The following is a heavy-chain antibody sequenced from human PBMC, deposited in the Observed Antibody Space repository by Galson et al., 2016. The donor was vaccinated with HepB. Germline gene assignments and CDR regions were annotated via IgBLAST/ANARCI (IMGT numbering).Heavy chain of an antibody. D-gene: IGHD3-3*01. CDR2: INPANGNT. CDR1: GYSFTSYG. J-gene: IGHJ4*02. Sequence: SVKVSCKAPGYSFTSYGITWVRQAPGQRLEWMGWINPANGNTKYSQKFQGGVTFSGDTSANTGYMELSSLRSEDTAVYYCARVGEDFSSGYSSGLAYWGQGTLVTVSP. CDR3: ARVGEDFSSGYSSGLAY. V-gene: IGHV1-3*01.